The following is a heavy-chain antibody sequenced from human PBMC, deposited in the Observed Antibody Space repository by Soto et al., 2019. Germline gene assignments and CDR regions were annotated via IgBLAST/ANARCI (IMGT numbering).Heavy chain of an antibody. CDR1: GGSISSSNW. J-gene: IGHJ5*02. Sequence: SETLSLTCAVSGGSISSSNWWHWVRQPPGKGLEWIGEIHHSGTTNYNPSLKSRVAISVDKSKNQFSLKLNSVTAADTAVYYCARVRQYCSGTSCYLDPCGQGTLVT. V-gene: IGHV4-4*02. D-gene: IGHD2-2*01. CDR3: ARVRQYCSGTSCYLDP. CDR2: IHHSGTT.